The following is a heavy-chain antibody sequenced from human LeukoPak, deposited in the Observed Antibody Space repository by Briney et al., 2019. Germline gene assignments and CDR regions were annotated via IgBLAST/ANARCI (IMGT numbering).Heavy chain of an antibody. CDR1: AGSISSSSYY. D-gene: IGHD6-19*01. V-gene: IGHV4-39*01. J-gene: IGHJ6*02. CDR3: ARPSHSRGLALAV. Sequence: SETLSLTCTVSAGSISSSSYYWGWFRQPPGKGLEWIGSIYYSGSTYYNPSLQSRVTISVDTSRNQFSLRLSSVTAADTAVYYCARPSHSRGLALAVWGQGTTVTVSS. CDR2: IYYSGST.